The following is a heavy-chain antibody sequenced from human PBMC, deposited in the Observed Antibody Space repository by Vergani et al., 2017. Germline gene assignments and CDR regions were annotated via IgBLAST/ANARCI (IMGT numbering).Heavy chain of an antibody. D-gene: IGHD3-9*01. CDR1: GFTFSSYW. CDR3: AKDPSPPDILTGCFDY. J-gene: IGHJ4*02. CDR2: IKQDGSEK. V-gene: IGHV3-7*03. Sequence: EVQLVESGGGLVQPGGSLRLSCAASGFTFSSYWMSWVRQAPGKGLEWVANIKQDGSEKYYVDSVKGRFTISRDNAKNSLYLQMNSLRAEDTAVYYCAKDPSPPDILTGCFDYWGQGTLVTVSS.